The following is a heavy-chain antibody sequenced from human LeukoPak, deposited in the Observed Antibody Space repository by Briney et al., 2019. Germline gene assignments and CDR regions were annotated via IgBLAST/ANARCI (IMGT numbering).Heavy chain of an antibody. CDR2: ISSSSSYT. V-gene: IGHV3-11*06. CDR3: ARDGIGREGSGWYHYYGMDV. CDR1: GSTFSDYY. Sequence: GGSLRLSCAASGSTFSDYYMSWIRQAPGKGLEWVSYISSSSSYTNYADSVKGRFTISRDNAKNSLYLQMNSLRAEDTAVYYCARDGIGREGSGWYHYYGMDVWGKGTTVTVSS. D-gene: IGHD6-19*01. J-gene: IGHJ6*04.